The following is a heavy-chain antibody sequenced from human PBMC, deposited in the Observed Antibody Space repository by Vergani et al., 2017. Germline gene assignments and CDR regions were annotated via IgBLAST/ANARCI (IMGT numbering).Heavy chain of an antibody. D-gene: IGHD3-10*01. CDR1: GFTFDDYA. J-gene: IGHJ4*02. V-gene: IGHV3-43D*03. CDR3: AKNGVLLWFGELSN. Sequence: EVQLVESGGVVVQPGGSLRLSCAVSGFTFDDYAMHWVRQAPGKGLEWVSLISWDGGSTYYADSVKGRFTISRDNSKNSLYLQMNSLRAEDTALYYCAKNGVLLWFGELSNWGQGTLVTVSS. CDR2: ISWDGGST.